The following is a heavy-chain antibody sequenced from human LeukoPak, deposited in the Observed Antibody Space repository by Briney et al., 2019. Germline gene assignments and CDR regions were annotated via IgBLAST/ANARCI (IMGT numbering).Heavy chain of an antibody. Sequence: GRSLRLSCAASGFTFSSYAMHWVRQAPGKGLEWVAVISYDGSNKYYADSVRGRFTISRDNANNLVFLQMDSLRANDTAVYYCAGGLVGGSFDFWGQGNLVTVSS. V-gene: IGHV3-30*04. CDR3: AGGLVGGSFDF. CDR2: ISYDGSNK. J-gene: IGHJ4*02. D-gene: IGHD1-26*01. CDR1: GFTFSSYA.